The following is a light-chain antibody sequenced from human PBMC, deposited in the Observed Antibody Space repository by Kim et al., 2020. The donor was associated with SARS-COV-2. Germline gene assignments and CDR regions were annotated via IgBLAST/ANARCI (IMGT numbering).Light chain of an antibody. J-gene: IGKJ5*01. Sequence: EIVLTQSPATLSLSPGERATLSCRTSQSESSFFAWYQQKPGQAPRLLIYDASNRATGIPARFSGSGSGTDFTLTISSLEPEDVAVYYCQQGSNGGVTFGQGTRLEIK. V-gene: IGKV3-11*01. CDR2: DAS. CDR1: QSESSF. CDR3: QQGSNGGVT.